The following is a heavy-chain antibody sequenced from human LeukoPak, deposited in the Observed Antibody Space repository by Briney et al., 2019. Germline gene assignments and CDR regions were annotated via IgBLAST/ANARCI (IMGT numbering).Heavy chain of an antibody. CDR2: ISRSGAST. J-gene: IGHJ3*02. V-gene: IGHV3-23*01. CDR1: VFTFSSYA. CDR3: AKDRAKYYYGSGSPTNDAFDI. Sequence: GGSLRLSCAASVFTFSSYAMSWVRQAPGKGLEWVSAISRSGASTYYADSVKGRFTISRDNSKNTLYLQMNSLRAEDTAVYYCAKDRAKYYYGSGSPTNDAFDIWGQGTMVTVSS. D-gene: IGHD3-10*01.